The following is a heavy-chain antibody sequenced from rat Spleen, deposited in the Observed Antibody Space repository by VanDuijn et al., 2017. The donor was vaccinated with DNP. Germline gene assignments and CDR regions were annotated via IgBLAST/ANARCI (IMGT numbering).Heavy chain of an antibody. D-gene: IGHD1-7*01. CDR3: ARWTRYFDY. Sequence: EVQLQESGSGLVKPSQSLSLTCSVTGYSITSNYWGWIRKFPGNKMEYIGHISYIGSTNYNPSLKSRISITSDTSRNHFFLHLNSVTTEDTATYYCARWTRYFDYWGQGVMVTVSS. V-gene: IGHV3-1*01. J-gene: IGHJ2*01. CDR2: ISYIGST. CDR1: GYSITSNY.